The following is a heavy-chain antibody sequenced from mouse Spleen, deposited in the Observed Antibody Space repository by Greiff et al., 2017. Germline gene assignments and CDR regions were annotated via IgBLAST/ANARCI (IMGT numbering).Heavy chain of an antibody. D-gene: IGHD2-3*01. J-gene: IGHJ3*01. CDR3: ATLYDGYYVAWFAY. CDR1: GFIFSDYG. CDR2: ISSGSSTI. Sequence: EVHLVESGGGLVKPGGSLKLSCAASGFIFSDYGMHWVRQAPEKGLEWVAYISSGSSTIYYADTVKGRFTISRDNAKNTLFLQMTSLRSEDTAMYYCATLYDGYYVAWFAYWGQGTLVTVSA. V-gene: IGHV5-17*01.